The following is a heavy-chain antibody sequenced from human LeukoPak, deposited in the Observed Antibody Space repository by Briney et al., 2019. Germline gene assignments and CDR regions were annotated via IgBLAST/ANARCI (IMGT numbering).Heavy chain of an antibody. CDR2: IYTSGST. CDR3: ARTTRGDSGYGD. V-gene: IGHV4-61*02. Sequence: PSQTLSLTCTVSGGSISSGSYYWSWIRQPAGKGLEWIGRIYTSGSTNYNPSLKSRVTISVDTSKNQFSLKLSSVTAADTAVYYCARTTRGDSGYGDWGQGTLVTVSS. D-gene: IGHD5-12*01. CDR1: GGSISSGSYY. J-gene: IGHJ4*02.